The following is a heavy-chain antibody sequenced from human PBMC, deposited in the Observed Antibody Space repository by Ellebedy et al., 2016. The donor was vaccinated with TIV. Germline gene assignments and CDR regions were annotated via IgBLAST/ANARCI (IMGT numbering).Heavy chain of an antibody. CDR3: ARIQTDYGDWGRFDP. Sequence: MPSETLSLTCSVSGGSISSHYWTWMRQPPGKGLEWIGYISYSGSTNYHPSLKSRVTISIDTSKNHFSLKLSSVTAADTAVYYCARIQTDYGDWGRFDPWGQGTLVTVSS. D-gene: IGHD4-17*01. CDR2: ISYSGST. CDR1: GGSISSHY. J-gene: IGHJ5*02. V-gene: IGHV4-59*11.